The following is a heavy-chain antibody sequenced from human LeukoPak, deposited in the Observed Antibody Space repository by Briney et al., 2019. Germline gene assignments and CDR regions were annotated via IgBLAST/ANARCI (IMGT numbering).Heavy chain of an antibody. J-gene: IGHJ4*02. Sequence: ASVKVSCKASGGTFSSYAISWVRQAPGQGLEWMGRIIPIFGTANYAQKFQGRVTITTDESTSTAYMELSSLRSEDTAVYYCARVGGSYSVPDYWGQGTLVTVSS. CDR1: GGTFSSYA. V-gene: IGHV1-69*05. CDR2: IIPIFGTA. D-gene: IGHD1-26*01. CDR3: ARVGGSYSVPDY.